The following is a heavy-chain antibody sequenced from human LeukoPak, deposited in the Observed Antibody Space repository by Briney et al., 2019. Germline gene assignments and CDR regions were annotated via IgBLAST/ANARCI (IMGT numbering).Heavy chain of an antibody. D-gene: IGHD4-4*01. Sequence: ASVKVSCKASGYTFTSYYMHWVRQAPGRGLEWMGIINPSGGSTSYVQKFQGRVTMTRDTSTSTVYMELSSLRSEDTAVYYCATDYSNYGWFDPWGQGTLVTVSS. V-gene: IGHV1-46*01. J-gene: IGHJ5*02. CDR3: ATDYSNYGWFDP. CDR1: GYTFTSYY. CDR2: INPSGGST.